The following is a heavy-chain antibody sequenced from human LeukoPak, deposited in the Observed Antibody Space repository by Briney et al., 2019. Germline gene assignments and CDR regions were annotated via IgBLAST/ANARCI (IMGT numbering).Heavy chain of an antibody. CDR3: TRSDTHPRHSISWHFWY. V-gene: IGHV4-59*01. J-gene: IGHJ4*02. CDR2: ISSSGSS. D-gene: IGHD6-13*01. CDR1: GGSISSYF. Sequence: PSETLSLTSTVSGGSISSYFWSWIRQPPGKTLEWVGYISSSGSSNYDPSLKSRVTISLDTSKNQFSLKLTSVSAADTAVYYCTRSDTHPRHSISWHFWYWGQGTLVTVSS.